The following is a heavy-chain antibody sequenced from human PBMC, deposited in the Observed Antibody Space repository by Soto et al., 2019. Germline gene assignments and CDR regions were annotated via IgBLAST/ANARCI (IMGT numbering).Heavy chain of an antibody. V-gene: IGHV3-30*18. Sequence: QVQLVESGGGVVQPGRSLRLSCAASGFTFSSYGMHWVRQAPGKGLEWVAVISYDGSNKYYADSEKGRFTISRDNSKNTLYLQMNSLRAEDTAVYYCAKGQQKHYYDGMDVWGQGTTVTVSS. CDR1: GFTFSSYG. CDR3: AKGQQKHYYDGMDV. D-gene: IGHD6-13*01. J-gene: IGHJ6*02. CDR2: ISYDGSNK.